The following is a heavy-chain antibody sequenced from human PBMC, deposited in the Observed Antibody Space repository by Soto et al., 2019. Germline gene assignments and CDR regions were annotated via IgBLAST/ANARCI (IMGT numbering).Heavy chain of an antibody. CDR1: GGTFSSYA. D-gene: IGHD1-26*01. Sequence: SVKVSCKASGGTFSSYAISWVRQAPGQGLEWMGGIIPIFGTANYAQKFQGRVTITADESTSTAYMELSSLRSEDTAVYYCARIIVGATTSFDSWGQGTLVTFP. V-gene: IGHV1-69*13. CDR3: ARIIVGATTSFDS. CDR2: IIPIFGTA. J-gene: IGHJ4*02.